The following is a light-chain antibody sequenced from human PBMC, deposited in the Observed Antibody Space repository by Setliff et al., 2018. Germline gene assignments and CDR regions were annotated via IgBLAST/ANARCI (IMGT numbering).Light chain of an antibody. J-gene: IGLJ1*01. CDR2: EVS. CDR3: MSYTTIRTYV. V-gene: IGLV2-14*01. CDR1: SSDVGAYSH. Sequence: QSALTQPASVSGSPGQSITISCAGTSSDVGAYSHVSWYQQYPGKAPKLMISEVSNRPSGVSYRFSGSKSGNTASLTISGLQAEDEADYYCMSYTTIRTYVFGTGTKVTV.